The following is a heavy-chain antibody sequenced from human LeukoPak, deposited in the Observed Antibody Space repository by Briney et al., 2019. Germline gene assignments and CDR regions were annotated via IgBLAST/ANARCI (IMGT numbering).Heavy chain of an antibody. CDR1: GFTFSSYS. CDR3: ASHGGIVVVPAAIGWFDP. V-gene: IGHV3-21*01. Sequence: GGALMLSSAASGFTFSSYSMTWVRQATGKVLERVSPISSSSSYIYYADSVKGRFTISRDNAKNSLYLQMNSLRAEDTAVYYCASHGGIVVVPAAIGWFDPWGQGTLVTVSS. J-gene: IGHJ5*02. D-gene: IGHD2-2*01. CDR2: ISSSSSYI.